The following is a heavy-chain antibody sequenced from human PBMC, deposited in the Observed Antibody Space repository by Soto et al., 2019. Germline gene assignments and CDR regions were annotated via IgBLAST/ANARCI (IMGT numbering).Heavy chain of an antibody. CDR2: ISSSGSTL. J-gene: IGHJ4*02. CDR1: GFTFSDYY. V-gene: IGHV3-11*01. Sequence: QVQLLESGGGLVTPGGSLRLSCAASGFTFSDYYMSWIRQAPGKGLEWVSYISSSGSTLYYADSVKGRFTISRDNAKNSLYLQMNSLTAEDTAVYYCAREDCSSTSCYGGAFDYWGQGTLVTVS. D-gene: IGHD2-2*01. CDR3: AREDCSSTSCYGGAFDY.